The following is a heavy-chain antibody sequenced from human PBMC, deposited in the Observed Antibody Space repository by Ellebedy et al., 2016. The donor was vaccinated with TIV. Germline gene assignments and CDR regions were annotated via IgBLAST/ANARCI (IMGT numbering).Heavy chain of an antibody. V-gene: IGHV4-61*08. CDR3: SRQCRWGAAAVLGGFYI. CDR2: IYYSGST. Sequence: MPSETLSLTCTVSGGSISSGGYYWSWIGKHQGTGLVWIGYIYYSGSTNYNPSLKSRVTISVDTSKNKFSLQLSSVTAADTAVYYCSRQCRWGAAAVLGGFYIWGQGTMITVSS. J-gene: IGHJ3*02. CDR1: GGSISSGGYY. D-gene: IGHD6-25*01.